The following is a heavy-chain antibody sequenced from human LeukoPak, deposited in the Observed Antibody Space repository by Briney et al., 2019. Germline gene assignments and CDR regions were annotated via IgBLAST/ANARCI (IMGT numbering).Heavy chain of an antibody. CDR2: IYTSGST. CDR3: ARGYYDFWSAVGFDY. V-gene: IGHV4-61*02. D-gene: IGHD3-3*01. CDR1: GGSISSGSYY. Sequence: SQTLYLTCTVSGGSISSGSYYWSWIRQPAGKGLEWIGRIYTSGSTNYNPSLKSRVTISVDTSKNQFSLKLSSVTAADTAVYYCARGYYDFWSAVGFDYWGQGTLVTVSS. J-gene: IGHJ4*02.